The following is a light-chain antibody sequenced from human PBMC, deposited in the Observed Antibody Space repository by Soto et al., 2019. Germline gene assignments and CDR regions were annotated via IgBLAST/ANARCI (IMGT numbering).Light chain of an antibody. CDR2: GAS. Sequence: EIVLTQSPGTLSLSPGERATLSCRASQSVSSSYLAWYQQKPGQAPRLLIYGASSRATGIPDRFSGSGSGTDFTLTIRSLQSGDFATYYCQQYNSYSFGQGTKVDIK. V-gene: IGKV3-20*01. CDR1: QSVSSSY. CDR3: QQYNSYS. J-gene: IGKJ1*01.